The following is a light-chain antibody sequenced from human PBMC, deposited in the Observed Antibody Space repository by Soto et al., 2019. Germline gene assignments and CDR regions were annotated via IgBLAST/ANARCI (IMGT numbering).Light chain of an antibody. CDR2: DVS. CDR1: SSDVGGYNY. V-gene: IGLV2-14*03. Sequence: QSALTQPASVSGSPGQSITISCTGTSSDVGGYNYVSWYQQHPGKAPKVMIYDVSKRPSGISNRFSGSKSGKTASLTISGLQVEDEADYYCSSYTSGSTRVVFGGGTKVTVL. CDR3: SSYTSGSTRVV. J-gene: IGLJ2*01.